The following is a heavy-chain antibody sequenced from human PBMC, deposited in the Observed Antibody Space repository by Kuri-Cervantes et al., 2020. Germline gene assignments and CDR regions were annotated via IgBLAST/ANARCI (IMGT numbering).Heavy chain of an antibody. D-gene: IGHD5-12*01. J-gene: IGHJ4*02. CDR2: INHSGST. Sequence: SETLSLTCAVYGGSFSGYYWSWIRQPPGEGLEWIGEINHSGSTDYNPSLKSRVTISVDTSKNQFSLKLSSVTAADTAVYYCAGTNSGYGIGGFDHWGQGTLVTVSS. V-gene: IGHV4-34*01. CDR1: GGSFSGYY. CDR3: AGTNSGYGIGGFDH.